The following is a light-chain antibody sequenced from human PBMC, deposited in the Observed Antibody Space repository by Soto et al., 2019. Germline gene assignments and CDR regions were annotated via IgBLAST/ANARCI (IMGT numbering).Light chain of an antibody. CDR2: EVS. Sequence: QSVLTQPASVSGSPGQSITISCTGTSSDVGGYNYVSWYQQHPGKAPKLMIYEVSNRPSGVSNRFSGSKSGNTASLTISGLQAEDEADYYCSSYTSSSTLKVFGTGIKLTVL. CDR1: SSDVGGYNY. V-gene: IGLV2-14*01. J-gene: IGLJ1*01. CDR3: SSYTSSSTLKV.